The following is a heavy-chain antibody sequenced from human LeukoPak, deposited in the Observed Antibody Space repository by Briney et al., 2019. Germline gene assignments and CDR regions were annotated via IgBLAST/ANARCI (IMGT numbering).Heavy chain of an antibody. J-gene: IGHJ6*03. D-gene: IGHD1-26*01. CDR2: INPNSGGT. CDR1: GYTFTGYY. Sequence: ASVKVSCKASGYTFTGYYVHWVRQAPGQGLEWMGWINPNSGGTNYAQKFQGRVTMTRDTSISTAYMELSRLRSDDTAVYYCARLIVGAATYYYYYYMDVWGKGTTVTVSS. V-gene: IGHV1-2*02. CDR3: ARLIVGAATYYYYYYMDV.